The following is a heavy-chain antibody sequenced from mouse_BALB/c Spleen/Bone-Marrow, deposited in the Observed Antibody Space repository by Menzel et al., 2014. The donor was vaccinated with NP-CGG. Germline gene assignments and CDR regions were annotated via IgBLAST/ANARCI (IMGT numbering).Heavy chain of an antibody. CDR1: GFIFSDLY. CDR2: SRNKPNDYTT. Sequence: EVKLVESGGGLVQPGGSLRLSCGASGFIFSDLYMEWVRQPPGKRLEWIAASRNKPNDYTTEYSASVKGRFIVSRDTSQSILYLQMNALRAEDTAIYYCARGAYYGPGGAMDYWGQGTSVTVSS. CDR3: ARGAYYGPGGAMDY. V-gene: IGHV7-1*02. D-gene: IGHD2-10*01. J-gene: IGHJ4*01.